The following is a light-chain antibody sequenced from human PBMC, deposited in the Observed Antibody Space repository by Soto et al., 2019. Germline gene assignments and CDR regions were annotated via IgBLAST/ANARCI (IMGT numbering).Light chain of an antibody. CDR2: VAS. Sequence: EIVMTQSPATLSVSPGERVTLSWRASQSVNSNLAWYQQKPGQTPKLLIYVASTRATGIPARFSGSGSGTEFTLTISSLQSEDFAIYYCQQYNAWPLTFGGGTKVEFK. V-gene: IGKV3-15*01. J-gene: IGKJ4*01. CDR1: QSVNSN. CDR3: QQYNAWPLT.